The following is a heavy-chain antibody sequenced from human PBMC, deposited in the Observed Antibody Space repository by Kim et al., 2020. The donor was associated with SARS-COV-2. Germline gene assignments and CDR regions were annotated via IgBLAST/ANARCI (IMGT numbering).Heavy chain of an antibody. Sequence: GGSLRLSCEASGFTFSTYDMHWVRQATGKGLEWVSTIASAGDTYYPGSVKGRFTISRENAKNSLYLEMNSLRAGDTAVYYCAAEVALRNFDPTTSDYYFYYYMDVWGKGTTVTVSS. CDR1: GFTFSTYD. D-gene: IGHD3-9*01. V-gene: IGHV3-13*01. J-gene: IGHJ6*03. CDR2: IASAGDT. CDR3: AAEVALRNFDPTTSDYYFYYYMDV.